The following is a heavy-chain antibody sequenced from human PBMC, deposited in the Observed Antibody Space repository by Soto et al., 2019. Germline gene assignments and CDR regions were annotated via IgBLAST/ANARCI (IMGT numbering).Heavy chain of an antibody. CDR1: GYTFSGYS. J-gene: IGHJ4*02. Sequence: ASVKVSCKASGYTFSGYSISWVRQAPGQGLEWMGWISGYNGDTNYAQKYQGRVTMTTDTSTSTAYMELRSLRSDDTAVYYCARAPQTVAGAGIWYWGQGTLVTVSS. CDR3: ARAPQTVAGAGIWY. CDR2: ISGYNGDT. V-gene: IGHV1-18*04. D-gene: IGHD6-13*01.